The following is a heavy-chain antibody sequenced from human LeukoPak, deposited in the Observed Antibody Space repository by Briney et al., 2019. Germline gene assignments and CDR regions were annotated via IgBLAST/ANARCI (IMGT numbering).Heavy chain of an antibody. CDR2: ISGSGGST. D-gene: IGHD3-3*01. Sequence: GGSLRLSCAASGFTFSSYAMSWVRQAPGKGLEWVSAISGSGGSTYYADSVKGRFTISRDNSKNTLYLQMNSLRAEDTAVYYCASLPVGLWSGYYRHYYYMDVWGKGTTVTVSS. CDR3: ASLPVGLWSGYYRHYYYMDV. CDR1: GFTFSSYA. J-gene: IGHJ6*03. V-gene: IGHV3-23*01.